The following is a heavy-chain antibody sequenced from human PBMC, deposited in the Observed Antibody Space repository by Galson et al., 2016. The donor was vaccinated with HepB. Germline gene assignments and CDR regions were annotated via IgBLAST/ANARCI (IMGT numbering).Heavy chain of an antibody. Sequence: SLRLSCAASGFTVSSKYMSWVRQAPGKGLEWVSAISGSGGSTYYAGSVKGRFTISRDNSKNTLFLQMHSLRVEDTAVYYCAKVRYDSSSYQSPYFDHWGQGILVTVSS. V-gene: IGHV3-23*01. D-gene: IGHD3-22*01. CDR2: ISGSGGST. CDR1: GFTVSSKY. CDR3: AKVRYDSSSYQSPYFDH. J-gene: IGHJ4*02.